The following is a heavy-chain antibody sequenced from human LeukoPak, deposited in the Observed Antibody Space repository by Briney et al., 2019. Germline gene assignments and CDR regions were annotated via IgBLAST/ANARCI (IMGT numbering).Heavy chain of an antibody. V-gene: IGHV4-4*09. D-gene: IGHD6-13*01. J-gene: IGHJ6*03. CDR3: AREGRAAQFSSSWPHYYYYMDV. CDR2: IYTSGST. Sequence: SETLSLTCTLSGGSMSIYYWSWIRQPPGKGLEWIGYIYTSGSTNFNPSLKSRVTISVDTPKNQFSLKLSSVTAADTAVYYCAREGRAAQFSSSWPHYYYYMDVWGKGTTVTVSS. CDR1: GGSMSIYY.